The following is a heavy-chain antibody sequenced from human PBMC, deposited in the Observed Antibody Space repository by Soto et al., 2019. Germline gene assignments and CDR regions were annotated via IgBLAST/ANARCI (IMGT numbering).Heavy chain of an antibody. V-gene: IGHV3-72*01. J-gene: IGHJ4*02. CDR1: GFTFRDHY. D-gene: IGHD3-16*01. Sequence: GGSLRLSCAASGFTFRDHYMDWVRQAPGKGLEWVGRSRNKANSYTTEYAASVKGRFTISRDDSKNSLYLQMNSLKTEDTAVYYCVRTRGGEGDFDYWGQGTLVTVSS. CDR2: SRNKANSYTT. CDR3: VRTRGGEGDFDY.